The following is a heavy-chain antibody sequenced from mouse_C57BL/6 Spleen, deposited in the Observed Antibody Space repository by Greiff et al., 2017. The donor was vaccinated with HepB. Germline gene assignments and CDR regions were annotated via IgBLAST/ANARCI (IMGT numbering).Heavy chain of an antibody. CDR1: GYTFTSYW. V-gene: IGHV1-55*01. Sequence: QVQLKQPGAELVKPGASVKMSCKASGYTFTSYWITWVKQRPGQGLEWIGDIYPGSGSTNYNEKFKSKATLTVDTSSSTAYMQLSSLTSEDSAVYYCARSESYDGYYFDYWGQGTTLTVSS. J-gene: IGHJ2*01. CDR3: ARSESYDGYYFDY. CDR2: IYPGSGST. D-gene: IGHD2-3*01.